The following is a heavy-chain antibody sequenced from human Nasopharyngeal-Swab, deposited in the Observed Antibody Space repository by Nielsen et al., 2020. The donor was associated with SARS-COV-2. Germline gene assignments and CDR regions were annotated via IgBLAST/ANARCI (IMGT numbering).Heavy chain of an antibody. D-gene: IGHD1-1*01. J-gene: IGHJ5*02. CDR3: ARERQRANWFDP. V-gene: IGHV1-8*01. Sequence: WVRQAPGQGLEWMGWMNPNSGNTGYAQKFQGRVTMTRDTSISTAYMELSRLRSDDTAVYYCARERQRANWFDPWGQGTLVTVSS. CDR2: MNPNSGNT.